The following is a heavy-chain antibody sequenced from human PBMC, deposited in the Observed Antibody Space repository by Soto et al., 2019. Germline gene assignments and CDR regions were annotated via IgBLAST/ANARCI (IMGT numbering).Heavy chain of an antibody. CDR3: AHRERSTFDH. Sequence: QITLKESGPTLVKPTQTLTLTCTFSGFSLSTSGVAVGWIRQPPGKALEWLTLLYGNDDRLYSPSLQSRLTVTKDTSKNQVVLTMTNMDPVDKATYYCAHRERSTFDHWGQGTLVTVSS. CDR1: GFSLSTSGVA. V-gene: IGHV2-5*01. J-gene: IGHJ4*02. CDR2: LYGNDDR.